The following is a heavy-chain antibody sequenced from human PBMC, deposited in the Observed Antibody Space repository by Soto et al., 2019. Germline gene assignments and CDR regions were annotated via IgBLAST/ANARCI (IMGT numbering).Heavy chain of an antibody. CDR2: ITSSSTYK. Sequence: PGGSLRLSCAASGFTFSSYSMHWVRQATGKGLEWVSSITSSSTYKYYADSVKGRFTISRDNAKNSLYLQMNSLRAEDTAVYYCARGNSQAYYYYAMDVWGQGTTVTVSS. CDR1: GFTFSSYS. V-gene: IGHV3-21*01. D-gene: IGHD2-15*01. J-gene: IGHJ6*02. CDR3: ARGNSQAYYYYAMDV.